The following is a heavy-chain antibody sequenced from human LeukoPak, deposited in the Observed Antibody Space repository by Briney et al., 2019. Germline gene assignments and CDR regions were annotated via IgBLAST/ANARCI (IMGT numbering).Heavy chain of an antibody. V-gene: IGHV3-30*02. D-gene: IGHD1-1*01. Sequence: PGGSLRLSCAAFGFSFSGYGMHWVRQAPGKGLEWVTFIRYDGSTKSYADSVKGRFTIARDNSKNTLYLQMNSLRAEDTAVYFCAKDNNDGFDYWGQGALVTVSS. CDR3: AKDNNDGFDY. CDR1: GFSFSGYG. J-gene: IGHJ4*02. CDR2: IRYDGSTK.